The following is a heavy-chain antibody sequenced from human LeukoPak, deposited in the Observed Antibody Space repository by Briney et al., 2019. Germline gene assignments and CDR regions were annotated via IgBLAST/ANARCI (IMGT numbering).Heavy chain of an antibody. J-gene: IGHJ4*02. Sequence: SETLSLTCTVSGGSISSYYWSWIRQPPGKGLEWIGYIYYSGSTNYNPSLKSRVTISVDTSKNQFSLKLSSVTAANTAVYYCARVETSPLSPRIAAAGNYYFDYWGQGTLVTVSS. CDR2: IYYSGST. CDR1: GGSISSYY. CDR3: ARVETSPLSPRIAAAGNYYFDY. V-gene: IGHV4-59*01. D-gene: IGHD6-13*01.